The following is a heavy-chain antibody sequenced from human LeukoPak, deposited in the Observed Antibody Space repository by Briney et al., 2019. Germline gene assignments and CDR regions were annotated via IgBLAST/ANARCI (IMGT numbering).Heavy chain of an antibody. V-gene: IGHV3-7*05. CDR3: AREGGYCTRNGCYRDAFDF. Sequence: GGSLRLSCAASGFTFSSYWMHWVRQAPGKGLQWVANINQDGSEKNYVDSVKGRFTVSRDNAKNSLYLQMNSLRAEDTAAYYCAREGGYCTRNGCYRDAFDFWGQGTMVIVSS. D-gene: IGHD2-2*01. J-gene: IGHJ3*01. CDR1: GFTFSSYW. CDR2: INQDGSEK.